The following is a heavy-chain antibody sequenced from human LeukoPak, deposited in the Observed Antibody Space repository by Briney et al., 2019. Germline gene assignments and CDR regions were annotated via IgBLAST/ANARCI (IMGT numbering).Heavy chain of an antibody. D-gene: IGHD2-2*02. CDR3: ERDIPARTILPVALSLDS. V-gene: IGHV3-30*03. Sequence: GGSLRLSCAASGFTFRTYPMHWIRQAPGKGLEWMALISHDESHLYYRYSVKGLFTISSNNSKHFLFMQMNKPTPEATTVYYSERDIPARTILPVALSLDSWGKGTLVTVSS. CDR1: GFTFRTYP. J-gene: IGHJ4*02. CDR2: ISHDESHL.